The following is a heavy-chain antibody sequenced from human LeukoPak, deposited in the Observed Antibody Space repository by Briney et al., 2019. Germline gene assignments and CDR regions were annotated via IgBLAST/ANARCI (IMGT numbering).Heavy chain of an antibody. D-gene: IGHD3-22*01. J-gene: IGHJ4*02. CDR3: ARDYDSSGSFDY. V-gene: IGHV3-21*01. CDR1: GFTFRSYT. Sequence: GGSLRLSCAASGFTFRSYTMTWVRRAPGKGLEWVSSISSTNNYIYYADSVKGRFTISRDNAKNSLYLQTNGLGAEDTAVYYCARDYDSSGSFDYWGRGTLVAVSS. CDR2: ISSTNNYI.